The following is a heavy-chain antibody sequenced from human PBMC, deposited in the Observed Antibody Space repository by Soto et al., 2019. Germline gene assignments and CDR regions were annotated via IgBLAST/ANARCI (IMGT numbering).Heavy chain of an antibody. CDR2: ISGGGSST. V-gene: IGHV3-23*01. Sequence: EVQLLESGGGLVQPGGSLRLSCAASGITFSSYAMSWVRQAPGKGLEWVSGISGGGSSTNSADSVKGRFTISRDNAKNTLYLQMNSLRTEDTAVYYCAKEAWNYYSYYYMDVWGKGATVTVSS. CDR3: AKEAWNYYSYYYMDV. CDR1: GITFSSYA. D-gene: IGHD3-3*01. J-gene: IGHJ6*03.